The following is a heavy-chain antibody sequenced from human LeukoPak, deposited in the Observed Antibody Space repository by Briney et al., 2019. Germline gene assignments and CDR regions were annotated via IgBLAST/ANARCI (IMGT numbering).Heavy chain of an antibody. CDR1: GVTLSTYA. CDR2: ISTDGGGT. J-gene: IGHJ4*02. D-gene: IGHD3-22*01. Sequence: TGGSLRLSCAASGVTLSTYAMSWARQAPGKGLEYVSAISTDGGGTYYADSVKGRFTISRDNSKDTLFLQMSSLRPEDTAVYYCVKRVAGSRGYDYWGQGTLVTVSS. V-gene: IGHV3-64D*06. CDR3: VKRVAGSRGYDY.